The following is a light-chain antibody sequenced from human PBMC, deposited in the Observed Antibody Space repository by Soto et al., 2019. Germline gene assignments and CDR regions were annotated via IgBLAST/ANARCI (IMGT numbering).Light chain of an antibody. Sequence: DIQLTQSPSSLSASVGDEVTITCRASQSIRSYLNWVQQKPRKAPKLLIYAASTLQSGVPSRFSGSGSGTDYTLTISSLQPEDFATYYCQQSYSTPLTFGGGTKVDIK. CDR2: AAS. V-gene: IGKV1-39*01. CDR3: QQSYSTPLT. J-gene: IGKJ4*01. CDR1: QSIRSY.